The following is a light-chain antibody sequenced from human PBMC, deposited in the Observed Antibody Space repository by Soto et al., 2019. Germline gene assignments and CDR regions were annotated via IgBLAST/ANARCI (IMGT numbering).Light chain of an antibody. CDR3: QQSYSSPWT. CDR1: QRISSY. Sequence: DLQMTQSPSSLSASVGDRVTITCRASQRISSYLNWYQQKPGKAPKVLIYGASSLQSGVPSRFSGSGSGTDFTLTISSLQPEDFATYYCQQSYSSPWTFGQGTKVEIK. J-gene: IGKJ1*01. CDR2: GAS. V-gene: IGKV1-39*01.